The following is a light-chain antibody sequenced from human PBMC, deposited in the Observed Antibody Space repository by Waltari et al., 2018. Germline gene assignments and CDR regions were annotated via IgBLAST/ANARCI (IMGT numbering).Light chain of an antibody. Sequence: QLVLTQSPSASASLGASVKLTCTLSSGHSSNIIAWLQQQPGKGPRYLMQVNSDGSHRKGDEIPDRFTGSSSGAERYPTSSSLQSEDEADYYCETGGHGTWVFGGGTKLTVL. CDR3: ETGGHGTWV. J-gene: IGLJ3*02. V-gene: IGLV4-69*01. CDR2: VNSDGSH. CDR1: SGHSSNI.